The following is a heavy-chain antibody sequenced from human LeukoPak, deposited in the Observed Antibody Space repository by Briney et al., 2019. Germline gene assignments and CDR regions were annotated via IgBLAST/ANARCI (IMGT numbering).Heavy chain of an antibody. Sequence: SETLSLTCAVYGGSFSGYYWSWIRQPPEKGLEWIGEINHSGSTNYNPSLKSRVTISVDTSKNQFSLKLSSVTAADTAVYYCARVPSRAAAGTKWFDPWGQGTLVTVSS. CDR1: GGSFSGYY. CDR3: ARVPSRAAAGTKWFDP. D-gene: IGHD6-13*01. CDR2: INHSGST. V-gene: IGHV4-34*01. J-gene: IGHJ5*02.